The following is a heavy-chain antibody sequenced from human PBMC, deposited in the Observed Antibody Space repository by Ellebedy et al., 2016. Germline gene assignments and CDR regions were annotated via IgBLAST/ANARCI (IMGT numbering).Heavy chain of an antibody. CDR2: IYYSGST. Sequence: SETLSLTXTVSGGSISSSSYYWGWIRQPPGKGLEWIGSIYYSGSTYYNPSLKSRVTISVDTSKNQFSLKLSSVTAADTAVYYCARHHGLELRDVYNWFNPWGQGTLVTVSS. J-gene: IGHJ5*02. CDR1: GGSISSSSYY. CDR3: ARHHGLELRDVYNWFNP. V-gene: IGHV4-39*01. D-gene: IGHD1-7*01.